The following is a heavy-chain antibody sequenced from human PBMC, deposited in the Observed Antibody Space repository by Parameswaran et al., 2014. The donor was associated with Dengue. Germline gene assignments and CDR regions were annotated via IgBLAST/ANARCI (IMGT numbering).Heavy chain of an antibody. CDR3: AVPTSWLIRGLDL. CDR2: IASSGST. J-gene: IGHJ5*02. V-gene: IGHV1-2*02. Sequence: WVRQAPGQGLEWVGLIASSGSTNYAQKFQGRVSLTRDTSINTAYMELNSLTSDDTAIYYCAVPTSWLIRGLDLWGQGTLVTVSS. D-gene: IGHD5-12*01.